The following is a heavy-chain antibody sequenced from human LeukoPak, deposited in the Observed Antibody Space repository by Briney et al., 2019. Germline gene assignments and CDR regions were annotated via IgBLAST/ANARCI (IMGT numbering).Heavy chain of an antibody. CDR1: GGSLSSYY. D-gene: IGHD3-3*01. Sequence: SETLSLTCTVSGGSLSSYYWIWIRQPPGKGLEYIGYIFYSGQTNYNPSLKSRVTISVDTSKNEFSLKLSSVTAADTAVYYCARGIDFWSGYYPDYWGQGTLVTVSS. CDR2: IFYSGQT. J-gene: IGHJ4*02. CDR3: ARGIDFWSGYYPDY. V-gene: IGHV4-59*12.